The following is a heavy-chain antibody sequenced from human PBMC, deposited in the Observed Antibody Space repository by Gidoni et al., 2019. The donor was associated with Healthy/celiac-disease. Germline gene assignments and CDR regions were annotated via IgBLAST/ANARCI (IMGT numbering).Heavy chain of an antibody. D-gene: IGHD5-12*01. CDR1: GYTFTSYG. Sequence: QVQLVQSGAEVKKPGASVKVSCKASGYTFTSYGISLVRQAPGQGLEWLGWISDYNGTTNYAQKLQGRVTMTTDTSTSTAYMELRSLRSDDTAVYYCARGRGRDGYNYEYFQHWGQGTLVTVSS. V-gene: IGHV1-18*01. CDR2: ISDYNGTT. CDR3: ARGRGRDGYNYEYFQH. J-gene: IGHJ1*01.